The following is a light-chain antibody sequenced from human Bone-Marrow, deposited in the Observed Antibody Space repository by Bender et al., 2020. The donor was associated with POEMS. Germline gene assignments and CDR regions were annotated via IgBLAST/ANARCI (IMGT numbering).Light chain of an antibody. V-gene: IGLV2-23*02. Sequence: LTQPPSVSVAPGQTARITCGGNNIGSKSVHWYQLRPGKAPKLMIYEVSERPSGVSNRFSGSHSGNTASLTISGLQAEDEADYYCCSYAGRSTYVFGTGTKVTVL. CDR2: EVS. J-gene: IGLJ1*01. CDR1: NIGSKS. CDR3: CSYAGRSTYV.